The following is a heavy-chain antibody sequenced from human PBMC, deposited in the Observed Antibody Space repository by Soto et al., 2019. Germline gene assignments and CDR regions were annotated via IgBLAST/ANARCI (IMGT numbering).Heavy chain of an antibody. D-gene: IGHD5-12*01. Sequence: SETVSLTCSVSGGSFSSYYWSWIRQPPGKGLEWIGYVYYSGNTNYNPSLKGRVSLSVDTSKNQFSLKVRSVTAADTAVYYCAREAHSGYGLYFDYWGQGTLVTVSS. CDR1: GGSFSSYY. V-gene: IGHV4-59*01. J-gene: IGHJ4*02. CDR2: VYYSGNT. CDR3: AREAHSGYGLYFDY.